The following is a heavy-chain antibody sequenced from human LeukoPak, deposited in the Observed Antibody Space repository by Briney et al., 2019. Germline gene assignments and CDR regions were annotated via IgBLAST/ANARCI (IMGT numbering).Heavy chain of an antibody. D-gene: IGHD3-10*01. CDR2: INGDGRNI. V-gene: IGHV3-74*01. Sequence: GGSLRLSCVASGFTFSSYWMHWVRQDPRKGLVWVTRINGDGRNINYADSVRGRFTISRDNAKNTLFLQMNTLRVEDTAVYYCARDYNYYGSGSYHDYWGQGTLVTVSS. J-gene: IGHJ4*02. CDR3: ARDYNYYGSGSYHDY. CDR1: GFTFSSYW.